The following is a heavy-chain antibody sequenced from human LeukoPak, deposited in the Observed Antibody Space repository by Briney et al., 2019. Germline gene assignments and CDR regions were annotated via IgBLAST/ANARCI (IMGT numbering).Heavy chain of an antibody. CDR1: GFTFDDYA. Sequence: PGGSLRLSCAASGFTFDDYAMHWVRQAPGKGLEWVSGISWNSGSIGYADSVKGRFTISRDNAKNSLYLQMNSLRAEDTALYYCTLSSGWYYFDYWGQGTLVTVSS. D-gene: IGHD6-19*01. CDR2: ISWNSGSI. V-gene: IGHV3-9*01. CDR3: TLSSGWYYFDY. J-gene: IGHJ4*02.